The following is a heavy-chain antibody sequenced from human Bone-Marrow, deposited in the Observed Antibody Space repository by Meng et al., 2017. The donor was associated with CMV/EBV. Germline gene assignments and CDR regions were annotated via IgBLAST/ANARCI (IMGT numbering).Heavy chain of an antibody. CDR2: IIPIFGTA. CDR3: AGQLIAARPGGYYYYYYGMDV. CDR1: VGIFSSYA. V-gene: IGHV1-69*05. J-gene: IGHJ6*02. Sequence: SVQVSCKASVGIFSSYAISWVRQAPGQGLEWMGGIIPIFGTANYAQKFQGRVTITTDESTSTAYMELSSLRSEDTAVYYCAGQLIAARPGGYYYYYYGMDVWGQGTTVTVSS. D-gene: IGHD6-6*01.